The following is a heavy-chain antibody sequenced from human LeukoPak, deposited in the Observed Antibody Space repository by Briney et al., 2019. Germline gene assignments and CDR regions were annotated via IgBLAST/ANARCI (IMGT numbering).Heavy chain of an antibody. Sequence: ASVKVSCKASGYTFTSYGISWARQAPGQGLEWMGWISAYNGNTNYAQKPQGRVTMTTDTSTSTAYMELRSLRSDDTAVYYCARGYCSGGSCSHFDYWGQGTLVTVSS. V-gene: IGHV1-18*01. CDR1: GYTFTSYG. D-gene: IGHD2-15*01. CDR2: ISAYNGNT. CDR3: ARGYCSGGSCSHFDY. J-gene: IGHJ4*02.